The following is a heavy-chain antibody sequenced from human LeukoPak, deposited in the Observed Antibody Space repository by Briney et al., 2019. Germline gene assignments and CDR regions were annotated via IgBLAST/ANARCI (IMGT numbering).Heavy chain of an antibody. D-gene: IGHD1-26*01. Sequence: PSETLSLTCAVYGGSFSGDYWSWIRQPPGKGLEWIGYIYYSGSTNYNPSLKSRVTISVDTSRNQFSLKLSSVTAADTAVYYCARGGTVRNGMDVWGQGTTVTVSS. CDR2: IYYSGST. V-gene: IGHV4-59*01. J-gene: IGHJ6*02. CDR1: GGSFSGDY. CDR3: ARGGTVRNGMDV.